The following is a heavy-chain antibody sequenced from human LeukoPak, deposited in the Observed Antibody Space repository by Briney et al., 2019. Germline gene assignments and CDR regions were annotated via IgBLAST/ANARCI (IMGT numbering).Heavy chain of an antibody. CDR3: VREEYCGGDCYPNPLDY. CDR1: GYTFTNYG. J-gene: IGHJ4*02. V-gene: IGHV1-18*01. D-gene: IGHD2-21*02. Sequence: ASVKVSCKASGYTFTNYGINWVRQAPGQGLEWMGWIGGYNGDTNYAQKLQGRVTMTTDTSTSTAYMELRSLRSDDTAVYYCVREEYCGGDCYPNPLDYWGQGTLVTVSS. CDR2: IGGYNGDT.